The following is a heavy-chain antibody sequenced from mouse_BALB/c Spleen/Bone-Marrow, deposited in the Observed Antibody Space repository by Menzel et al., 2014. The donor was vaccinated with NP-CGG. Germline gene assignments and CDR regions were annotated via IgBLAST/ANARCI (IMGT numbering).Heavy chain of an antibody. Sequence: EVMLVESGGGLVQPGGSLRLSCATSGFTFSDYYMSWVRQPPGKALEWLGFIRNKANGYTTEYSASVKGRFTISRDNSQSIPYLQMNTLRAEDSATYYCARDMGLLRFDYWGQSTTLTVAS. CDR1: GFTFSDYY. V-gene: IGHV7-3*02. J-gene: IGHJ2*01. D-gene: IGHD1-1*01. CDR2: IRNKANGYTT. CDR3: ARDMGLLRFDY.